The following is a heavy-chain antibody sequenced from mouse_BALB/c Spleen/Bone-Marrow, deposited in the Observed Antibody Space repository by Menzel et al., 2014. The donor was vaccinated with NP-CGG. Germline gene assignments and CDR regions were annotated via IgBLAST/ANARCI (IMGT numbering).Heavy chain of an antibody. D-gene: IGHD2-1*01. CDR3: ARNYGNYVWFAN. CDR1: GYTFSRYW. CDR2: ILPGSGST. Sequence: VQVVESGAELMKPGASVKISCKATGYTFSRYWIEWVKQRPGHGLEWIGEILPGSGSTNYNEKFKGKATFTADTSSNTAYMQLSSLTSEDSAVYYCARNYGNYVWFANWGQGTLVTVSA. V-gene: IGHV1-9*01. J-gene: IGHJ3*01.